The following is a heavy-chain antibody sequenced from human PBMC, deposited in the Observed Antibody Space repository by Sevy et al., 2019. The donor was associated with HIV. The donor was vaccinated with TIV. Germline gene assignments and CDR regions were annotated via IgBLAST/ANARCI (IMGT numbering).Heavy chain of an antibody. Sequence: GGSLRLSCAASGFTFSSYGMHWVRQAPGKGLEWVAVISYDGSNKYYADSVKGRFTISRDNSKNTLYLQTNSLRAEDTAVYYCAKVRSSSTPTDRKYYYYGMDVWGQGTTVTVSS. CDR2: ISYDGSNK. CDR1: GFTFSSYG. J-gene: IGHJ6*02. V-gene: IGHV3-30*18. D-gene: IGHD6-6*01. CDR3: AKVRSSSTPTDRKYYYYGMDV.